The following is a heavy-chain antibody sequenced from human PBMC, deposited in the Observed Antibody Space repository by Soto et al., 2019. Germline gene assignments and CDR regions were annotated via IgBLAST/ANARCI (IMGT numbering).Heavy chain of an antibody. J-gene: IGHJ4*02. CDR1: GGSISSSSYY. CDR2: IYYSGST. V-gene: IGHV4-39*07. Sequence: SETLSLTCTVSGGSISSSSYYWGWIRQPPGKGLEWIGSIYYSGSTYYNPSLKSRATISVDTSKNQFSLKLSSVTAADTAVYYCARVGDYGDYYDYWGQGTLVTVSS. D-gene: IGHD4-17*01. CDR3: ARVGDYGDYYDY.